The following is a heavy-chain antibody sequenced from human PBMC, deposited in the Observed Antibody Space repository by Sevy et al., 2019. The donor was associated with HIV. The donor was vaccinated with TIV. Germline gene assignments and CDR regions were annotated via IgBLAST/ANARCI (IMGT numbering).Heavy chain of an antibody. D-gene: IGHD6-19*01. CDR3: ARLEASGSGWDGNGMDV. J-gene: IGHJ6*02. CDR2: ISAYNGHT. Sequence: ASVKVSCKASGYPFSTYAISWVRQAPGQGLECMGWISAYNGHTNYAQSLQDRVTMTTDTSTSTADMELRSLRSDDTAVYYCARLEASGSGWDGNGMDVWGQGTTVTVSS. V-gene: IGHV1-18*01. CDR1: GYPFSTYA.